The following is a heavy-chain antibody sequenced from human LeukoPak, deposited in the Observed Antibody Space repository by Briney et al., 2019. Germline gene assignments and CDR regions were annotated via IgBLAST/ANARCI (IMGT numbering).Heavy chain of an antibody. CDR3: ATGFQGDYYYYYMDV. Sequence: PSETLSLTCTVSGGSISSYYWSWIRQPPGKGLEWIGYIYYSGSTNYNPSLKSRVTMSVDTSKNQFSLKLSSVTAADTAGYYCATGFQGDYYYYYMDVWGKGTTVTISS. CDR2: IYYSGST. CDR1: GGSISSYY. J-gene: IGHJ6*03. V-gene: IGHV4-59*12.